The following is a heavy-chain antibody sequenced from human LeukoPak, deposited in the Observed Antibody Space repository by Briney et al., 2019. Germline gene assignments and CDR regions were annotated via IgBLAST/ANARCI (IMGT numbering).Heavy chain of an antibody. CDR2: ISSSSSYI. J-gene: IGHJ4*02. D-gene: IGHD1-26*01. CDR3: ARDLVMGATLGPLDY. V-gene: IGHV3-21*01. CDR1: GFTFSSYS. Sequence: PGGSRRLSCAASGFTFSSYSMNWVRQAPGKGLEWASSISSSSSYIYYADSVKGRFTISRDNAKNSLYLQMNSLRAEDTAVYYCARDLVMGATLGPLDYWGQGTLVTVSS.